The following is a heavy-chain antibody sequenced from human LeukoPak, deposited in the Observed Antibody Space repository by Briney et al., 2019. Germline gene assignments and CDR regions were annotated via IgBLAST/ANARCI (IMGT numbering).Heavy chain of an antibody. Sequence: ASVKVSCKGSGYTFTSYGISWVRQAPGQGLEWMGWISAYNGNTNYAQKLQGRVTMTTDTSTSTAYMELRSLRSDDTAVYYCARDKVGIGVVIMSGFDPWGQGTLVTVSS. V-gene: IGHV1-18*01. D-gene: IGHD3-3*01. CDR3: ARDKVGIGVVIMSGFDP. J-gene: IGHJ5*02. CDR2: ISAYNGNT. CDR1: GYTFTSYG.